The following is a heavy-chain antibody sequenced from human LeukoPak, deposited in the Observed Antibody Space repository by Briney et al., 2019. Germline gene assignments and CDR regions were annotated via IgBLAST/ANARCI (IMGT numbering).Heavy chain of an antibody. V-gene: IGHV3-21*06. Sequence: GGSLRLSCAGSGFAFNNYGIHWVRQAPGKGLEWVSSITSSSSYIYYADSVKGRFTISRDNAKNSLYLQMDSQRVEDTAVYYCARDPYSGNYGAYYYYYKDVWGKGTTVTISS. CDR3: ARDPYSGNYGAYYYYYKDV. J-gene: IGHJ6*03. CDR2: ITSSSSYI. D-gene: IGHD1-26*01. CDR1: GFAFNNYG.